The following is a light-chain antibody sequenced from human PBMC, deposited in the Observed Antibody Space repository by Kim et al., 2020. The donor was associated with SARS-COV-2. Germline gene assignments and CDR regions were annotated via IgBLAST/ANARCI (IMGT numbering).Light chain of an antibody. CDR1: QDINTW. V-gene: IGKV1-12*01. CDR2: GAS. CDR3: QQANSFPPWT. J-gene: IGKJ1*01. Sequence: ASVGDRGTITCRASQDINTWLGWYQQKPGKAPKLLIYGASNLQSGVPSRFSGSGSGTDFTLTISRLQPDDCATYYCQQANSFPPWTFGQGTKLEI.